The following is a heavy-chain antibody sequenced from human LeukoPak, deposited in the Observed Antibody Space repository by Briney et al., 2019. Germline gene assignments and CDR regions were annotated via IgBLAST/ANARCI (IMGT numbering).Heavy chain of an antibody. J-gene: IGHJ4*02. CDR2: IIPIFGTA. Sequence: ASVKVSCKASGGTFSSYAISWVRQAPGQGLEWMGGIIPIFGTANYAQKFQGRVTITADESTSTAYMELSSLRSDDTAVYYCARERITMLGGLTFPLFDYWGQGTLVTVSS. D-gene: IGHD3-10*01. CDR1: GGTFSSYA. V-gene: IGHV1-69*13. CDR3: ARERITMLGGLTFPLFDY.